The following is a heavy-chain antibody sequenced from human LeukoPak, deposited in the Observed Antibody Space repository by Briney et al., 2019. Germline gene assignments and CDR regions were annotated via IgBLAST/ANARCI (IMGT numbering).Heavy chain of an antibody. D-gene: IGHD5-12*01. CDR1: DGSISSYY. CDR3: ARWGHFETSGYFVVDY. CDR2: IHYSGST. Sequence: SETLSLTCSISDGSISSYYWTWIRQSPGKGLEWIGHIHYSGSTHYNPSLQSRVSISIDTSKSHFSLKLRSVTAVDTAVYYCARWGHFETSGYFVVDYWGQGALVTVSS. V-gene: IGHV4-59*01. J-gene: IGHJ4*02.